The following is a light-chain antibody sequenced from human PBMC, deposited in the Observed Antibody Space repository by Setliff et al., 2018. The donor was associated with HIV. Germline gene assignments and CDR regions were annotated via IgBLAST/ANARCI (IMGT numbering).Light chain of an antibody. CDR2: EVS. Sequence: QSVLTQPASVSGSPGQPITISCTGTSSGVGGYDYVSWYQQHPGKAPKTMIYEVSNRPSGVSNRFSGSKSGNTASLTISGLQAEDEADYYCSSYTSSFTRVFGTGTKVTVL. CDR3: SSYTSSFTRV. J-gene: IGLJ1*01. V-gene: IGLV2-14*01. CDR1: SSGVGGYDY.